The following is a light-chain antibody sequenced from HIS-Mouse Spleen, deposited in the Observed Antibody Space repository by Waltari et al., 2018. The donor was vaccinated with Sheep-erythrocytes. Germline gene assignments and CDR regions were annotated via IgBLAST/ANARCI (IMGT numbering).Light chain of an antibody. CDR2: GAS. CDR3: QQYNNWPPPYT. CDR1: QSVSSN. Sequence: EIVMTQSPATLSVSPGERTTPSCRASQSVSSNLAWYQQKHGQAPSLLIYGASTRATGIPARFSGSGSGTEFTLTISSMQSEDFAVYYCQQYNNWPPPYTFGQGTKLEIK. V-gene: IGKV3-15*01. J-gene: IGKJ2*01.